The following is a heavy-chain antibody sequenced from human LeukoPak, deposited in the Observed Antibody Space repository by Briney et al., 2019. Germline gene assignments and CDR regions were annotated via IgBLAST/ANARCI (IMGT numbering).Heavy chain of an antibody. J-gene: IGHJ4*02. CDR1: GGSFSNYY. D-gene: IGHD5-18*01. V-gene: IGHV4-34*01. Sequence: SETLSLTCAVYGGSFSNYYWSWIRQPPGKGLEWIGEINHSGSTNYNPSLKSRVTISVDTSKNQFSLKLTSVTAADTAVYYCARGDIQIQLWPHVDYWGQGTLVTASS. CDR2: INHSGST. CDR3: ARGDIQIQLWPHVDY.